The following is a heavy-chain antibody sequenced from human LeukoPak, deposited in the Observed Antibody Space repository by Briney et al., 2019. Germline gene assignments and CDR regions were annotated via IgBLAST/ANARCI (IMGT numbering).Heavy chain of an antibody. J-gene: IGHJ5*02. Sequence: ASVKVSCKASGYTFTGYYMHWVRQAPGQGLEWMGWINPNSGGTNYAQKFQGRVTMTRDTSISTAYMELRRLRSDDTAVYYCARGRITMIVVAERYNWFDPWGQGTLVTVSS. D-gene: IGHD3-22*01. V-gene: IGHV1-2*02. CDR3: ARGRITMIVVAERYNWFDP. CDR1: GYTFTGYY. CDR2: INPNSGGT.